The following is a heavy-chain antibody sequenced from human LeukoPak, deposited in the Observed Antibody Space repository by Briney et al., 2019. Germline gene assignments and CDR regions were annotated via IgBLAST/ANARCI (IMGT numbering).Heavy chain of an antibody. Sequence: GGSLRLSCATSGFTFSSYAMNWVRQAPGKGLEGVSGIGDSGHRTDYADSVKGRFTISRDNSKNTLYLQMNSLRVEDTAVYYCTIIGDYWGQGTLVTVSS. CDR1: GFTFSSYA. CDR3: TIIGDY. CDR2: IGDSGHRT. D-gene: IGHD2-15*01. V-gene: IGHV3-23*01. J-gene: IGHJ4*02.